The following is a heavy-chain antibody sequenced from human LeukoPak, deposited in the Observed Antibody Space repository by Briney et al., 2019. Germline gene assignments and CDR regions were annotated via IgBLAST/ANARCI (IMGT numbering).Heavy chain of an antibody. CDR2: ISGSGGST. CDR1: GFTFSSYA. Sequence: GGSLRLSCAASGFTFSSYAMSWVRQAPGKGLEWVSAISGSGGSTYYADSVKGRFTISRDNSKNTLYLQMNSLRAEDTAVYYCARDLTEDMVYASWGQGTLVTVSS. D-gene: IGHD2-8*01. V-gene: IGHV3-23*01. CDR3: ARDLTEDMVYAS. J-gene: IGHJ5*02.